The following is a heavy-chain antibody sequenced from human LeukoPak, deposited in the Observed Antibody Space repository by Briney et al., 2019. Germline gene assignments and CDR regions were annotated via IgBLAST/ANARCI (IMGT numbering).Heavy chain of an antibody. V-gene: IGHV3-33*01. CDR3: ARASGPFDY. Sequence: GGSLRLSCAASGFTFSIYGMHWVRQAPGKGLEWVAVIWNDGSNKYYADSVKGRFTISRDNSKNTLYLQMNSLRAEDTAVYSCARASGPFDYWGQGTPVTVSS. D-gene: IGHD3-10*01. J-gene: IGHJ4*02. CDR2: IWNDGSNK. CDR1: GFTFSIYG.